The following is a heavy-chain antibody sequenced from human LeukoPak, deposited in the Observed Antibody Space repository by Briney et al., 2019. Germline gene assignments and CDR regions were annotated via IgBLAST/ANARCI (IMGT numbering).Heavy chain of an antibody. Sequence: GGSLRLSCAASGCIFSSYAMHWVRQAPGKGLEWVAVISYDGSNKYYADSVKGRFTISRDNSKNTLYLQMNSLRAEDTAVYYCAKEAAGEFEYWGQGTLVTVSS. D-gene: IGHD6-13*01. CDR3: AKEAAGEFEY. CDR2: ISYDGSNK. V-gene: IGHV3-30-3*01. J-gene: IGHJ4*02. CDR1: GCIFSSYA.